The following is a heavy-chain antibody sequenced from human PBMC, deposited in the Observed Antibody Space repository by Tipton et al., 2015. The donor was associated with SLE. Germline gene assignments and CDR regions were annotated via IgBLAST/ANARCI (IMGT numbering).Heavy chain of an antibody. Sequence: GSLRLSCAASGFTFSSYGMHWVRQAPGKGLEWVAFIRYDGRNKYYADSVKVRFTISRDNSKNTQYLQMNSRRAEDTAVYYCAKEAYGAVRVFGYWGQGTLVTVSS. CDR1: GFTFSSYG. V-gene: IGHV3-30*02. J-gene: IGHJ4*02. D-gene: IGHD4/OR15-4a*01. CDR2: IRYDGRNK. CDR3: AKEAYGAVRVFGY.